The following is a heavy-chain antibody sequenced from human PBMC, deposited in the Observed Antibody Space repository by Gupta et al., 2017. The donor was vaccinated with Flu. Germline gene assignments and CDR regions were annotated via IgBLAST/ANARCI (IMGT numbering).Heavy chain of an antibody. J-gene: IGHJ4*02. CDR1: GGSISSSSYY. D-gene: IGHD5-18*01. CDR3: ARQVDTAMGRIDY. V-gene: IGHV4-39*01. CDR2: IYYSGST. Sequence: QLQLQESGPGLVKPSETLSLTCTVSGGSISSSSYYWGWIRQPPGKGLEWIGSIYYSGSTYYNPSLKSRVNISVDTSKNQFSLKLSSVTAADTAVYYCARQVDTAMGRIDYWGQGTLVTVSS.